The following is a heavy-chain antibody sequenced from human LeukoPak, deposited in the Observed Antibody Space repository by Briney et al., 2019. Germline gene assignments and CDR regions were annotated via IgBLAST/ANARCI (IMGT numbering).Heavy chain of an antibody. Sequence: SDTLSLTCAVYGGSFSGYYWGWIRQPPRKGLEWIGEINHSGSTNYNPSLKSRVTISVDMSKNQFSLKLSSVTAADTAVYYCARGNHDILTGYYKDYWGQGTLVTVSS. CDR2: INHSGST. J-gene: IGHJ4*02. CDR3: ARGNHDILTGYYKDY. CDR1: GGSFSGYY. D-gene: IGHD3-9*01. V-gene: IGHV4-34*01.